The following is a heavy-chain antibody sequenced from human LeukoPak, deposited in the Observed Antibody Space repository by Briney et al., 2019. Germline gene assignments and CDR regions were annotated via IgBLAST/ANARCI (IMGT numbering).Heavy chain of an antibody. D-gene: IGHD1-26*01. CDR1: GFTFDDYA. Sequence: GGSLRLSCAASGFTFDDYAMHWVRQAPGKGLEWVSGISWNSGSIGYADSVKGRFTISRDNAKNSLYLQMNSLRAEDTAVYYCAREWEFNYWGQGTLVTVSS. V-gene: IGHV3-9*01. J-gene: IGHJ4*02. CDR3: AREWEFNY. CDR2: ISWNSGSI.